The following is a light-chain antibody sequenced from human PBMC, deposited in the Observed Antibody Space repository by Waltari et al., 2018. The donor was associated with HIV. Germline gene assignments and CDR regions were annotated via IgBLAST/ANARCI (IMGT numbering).Light chain of an antibody. CDR1: QSVSSN. CDR3: QQYNDWPPLT. J-gene: IGKJ4*01. CDR2: SAS. Sequence: EKVMTQSPATLSVSPGERATLSCRASQSVSSNLAWYQQKPGQAPGLLIYSASTRATGISSRFSGSGSGTVFTLTISSLQSEDFAVYYCQQYNDWPPLTFGGGTKVEMK. V-gene: IGKV3-15*01.